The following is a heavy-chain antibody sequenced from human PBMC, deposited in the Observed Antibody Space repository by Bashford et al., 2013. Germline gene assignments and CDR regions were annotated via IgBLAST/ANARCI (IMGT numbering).Heavy chain of an antibody. V-gene: IGHV3-48*03. J-gene: IGHJ4*02. CDR2: ISSSGSTI. CDR1: GFTFSSYE. Sequence: GGSLRLSCAASGFTFSSYEMNWVRQAPGKGLEWVSYISSSGSTIYYADSVKGRFTISRDNAKNSLYLQMNSLRAEDTAVYYCATWDGSRLEYWGQGTLVTVSS. D-gene: IGHD1-26*01. CDR3: ATWDGSRLEY.